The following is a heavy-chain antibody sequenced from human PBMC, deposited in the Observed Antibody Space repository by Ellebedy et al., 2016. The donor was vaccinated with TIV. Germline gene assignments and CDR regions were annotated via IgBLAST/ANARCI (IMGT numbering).Heavy chain of an antibody. CDR3: AGGISVAGTSLGF. D-gene: IGHD6-19*01. J-gene: IGHJ4*02. Sequence: GESLKISCAASGFTFSSYWMHWVRQAPGKGLEWVSYISSSSSTIYYADSVKGRFTISRDNSKNTLYLQMNSLRAEDTAVYYCAGGISVAGTSLGFWGQGTLVTVSS. CDR2: ISSSSSTI. V-gene: IGHV3-48*01. CDR1: GFTFSSYW.